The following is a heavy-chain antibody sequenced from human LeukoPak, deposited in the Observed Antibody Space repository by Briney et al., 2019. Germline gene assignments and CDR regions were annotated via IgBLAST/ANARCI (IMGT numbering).Heavy chain of an antibody. Sequence: GGSLRLSCAASGFTFNTYPIHWVRQAPGKGLEWVAVISFDGNNKYYADSVKGRFTISRDNSKNTLYLQMNSLRAEDTAVYYCAKDMGGYEVYWGQGTLVTVSS. CDR1: GFTFNTYP. J-gene: IGHJ4*02. D-gene: IGHD3-22*01. CDR2: ISFDGNNK. V-gene: IGHV3-30-3*01. CDR3: AKDMGGYEVY.